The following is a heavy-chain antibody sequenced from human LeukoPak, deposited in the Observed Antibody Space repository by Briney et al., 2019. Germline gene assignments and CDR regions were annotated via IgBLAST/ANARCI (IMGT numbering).Heavy chain of an antibody. CDR1: GFTFSSYA. D-gene: IGHD4-17*01. CDR2: ISGSGGST. V-gene: IGHV3-23*01. Sequence: GGSLRLSCAASGFTFSSYAMSWVRQAPGKGLEWVSAISGSGGSTYYADSVKGRFTISRDNSKNTLYLQMNSLRAEDAAVYYCAQNSATVTTLFDYWGQGTLVTVSS. J-gene: IGHJ4*02. CDR3: AQNSATVTTLFDY.